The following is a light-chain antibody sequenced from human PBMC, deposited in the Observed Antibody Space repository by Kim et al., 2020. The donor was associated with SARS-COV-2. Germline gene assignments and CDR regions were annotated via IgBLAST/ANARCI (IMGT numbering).Light chain of an antibody. Sequence: KTVTMSCTRSSGSSACSYVHWYQQRPGSAPRAVIYDDNERPSGVPDRFSGSIDSSSNTASLTISGLRTEDEADYYCQSYDSSKDCVFGGGTQLTVL. CDR2: DDN. CDR1: SGSSACSY. CDR3: QSYDSSKDCV. V-gene: IGLV6-57*03. J-gene: IGLJ3*02.